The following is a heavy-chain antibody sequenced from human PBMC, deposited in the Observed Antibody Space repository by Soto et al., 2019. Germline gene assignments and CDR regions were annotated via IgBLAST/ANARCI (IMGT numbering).Heavy chain of an antibody. V-gene: IGHV4-34*01. D-gene: IGHD2-2*01. Sequence: SETLSLTCAVYGGSFSGYYWSWIRQPPGKGLEWIGEINHSGSTNYNPSLKSRVTISVDTSKNQFSLKLSSVTAADTAVYYCARHPINIVVVPAATFDYWGQGTLVTVSS. CDR3: ARHPINIVVVPAATFDY. J-gene: IGHJ4*02. CDR2: INHSGST. CDR1: GGSFSGYY.